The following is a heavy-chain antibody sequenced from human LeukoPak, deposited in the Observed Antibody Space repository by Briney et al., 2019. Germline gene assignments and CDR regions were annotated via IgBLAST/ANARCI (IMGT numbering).Heavy chain of an antibody. Sequence: SETLSLTCAVYGGSFSGYYWSWIRQPPGKGLEWIGEINHSGSTNYNPSLKCRVTISVDTSKNQFSLKLSSVTAADTAVYYCARAGNMGSGWYRDYWGQGTLVTVSS. CDR2: INHSGST. V-gene: IGHV4-34*01. CDR3: ARAGNMGSGWYRDY. J-gene: IGHJ4*02. D-gene: IGHD6-19*01. CDR1: GGSFSGYY.